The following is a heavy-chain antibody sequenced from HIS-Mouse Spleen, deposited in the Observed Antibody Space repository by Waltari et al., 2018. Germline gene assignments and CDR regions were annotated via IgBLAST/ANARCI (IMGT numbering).Heavy chain of an antibody. CDR2: MNPNSGNT. Sequence: QVQLVQSGAEVKKPGASVKVSCRVSGYTFPSFDITWVLRATGQGLEWMGWMNPNSGNTGYAQKFQGRVTMTRNTSISTAYMELSSLRSEDTAVYYCARVYYDFWSGYYYWGQGTLVTVSS. D-gene: IGHD3-3*01. CDR1: GYTFPSFD. J-gene: IGHJ4*02. CDR3: ARVYYDFWSGYYY. V-gene: IGHV1-8*01.